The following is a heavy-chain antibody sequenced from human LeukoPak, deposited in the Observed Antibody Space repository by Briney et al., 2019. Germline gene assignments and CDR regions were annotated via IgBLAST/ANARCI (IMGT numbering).Heavy chain of an antibody. J-gene: IGHJ5*02. Sequence: GGSLRLSCEASGFTFTTYAMQWVRQAPGKGLDWVAVISSDGSKMHYADSVKGRFTISRDNAKNSLYLQMNSLRAEDTAVYYCARTYSSSFLRRFDPWGQGTLVTVSS. CDR2: ISSDGSKM. CDR3: ARTYSSSFLRRFDP. CDR1: GFTFTTYA. D-gene: IGHD6-6*01. V-gene: IGHV3-30*04.